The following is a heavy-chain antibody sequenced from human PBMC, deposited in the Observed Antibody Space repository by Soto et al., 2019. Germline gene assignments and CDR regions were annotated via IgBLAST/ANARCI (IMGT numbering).Heavy chain of an antibody. CDR3: ARDEYDYIWGSYRYTFEY. V-gene: IGHV1-18*01. J-gene: IGHJ4*02. CDR2: ISAYNGNT. CDR1: GYTFTSYG. Sequence: ASVKVSCKASGYTFTSYGISWVRQAPGQGLEWMGWISAYNGNTNYAQKLQGRVTMTTDTSTSTAYMELRSLRSDDTAVYYCARDEYDYIWGSYRYTFEYWGQGTLLTV. D-gene: IGHD3-16*02.